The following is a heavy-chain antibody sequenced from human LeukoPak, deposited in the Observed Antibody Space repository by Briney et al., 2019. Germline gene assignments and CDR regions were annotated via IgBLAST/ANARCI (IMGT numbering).Heavy chain of an antibody. Sequence: SVKVSCKASGGTFSSSAISWVRQAPGQGLEWMGRIIPILGIANYAQKFQGRVTITADKSTSTAYMELSSLRSEDTAVYYCARVSGRDSCYYYYYGMDVWGQGTTVTVSS. V-gene: IGHV1-69*04. D-gene: IGHD1-26*01. CDR1: GGTFSSSA. CDR3: ARVSGRDSCYYYYYGMDV. CDR2: IIPILGIA. J-gene: IGHJ6*02.